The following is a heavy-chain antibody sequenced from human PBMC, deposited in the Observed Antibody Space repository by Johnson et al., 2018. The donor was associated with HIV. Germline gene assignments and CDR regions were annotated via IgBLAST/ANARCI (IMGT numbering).Heavy chain of an antibody. Sequence: EVHLVESGGGLVQPGGSLRLSCAGSGFTFSDYWMKWVRQAPGKGLEWVAKIKQDGSETYYVDSVKGRFTISRDNAKNLRFLQMNSMRAGDTAVYYCGFDIWGQGTMVTVS. CDR1: GFTFSDYW. V-gene: IGHV3-7*05. CDR3: GFDI. CDR2: IKQDGSET. J-gene: IGHJ3*02.